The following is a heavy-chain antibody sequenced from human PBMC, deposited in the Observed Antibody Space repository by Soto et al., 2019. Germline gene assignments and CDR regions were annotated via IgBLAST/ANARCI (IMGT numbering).Heavy chain of an antibody. CDR2: IIPIFGTA. CDR1: GGTFSSYA. D-gene: IGHD3-22*01. J-gene: IGHJ4*02. Sequence: QEQLVQSGAEVKKPGSSVKVSCKASGGTFSSYAISWVRQAPGQGLEWMGGIIPIFGTANYAQKFQGRVTITADESTSTAYMELSSLRSEDTAVYYCARIDYYYDSSGYYSDYWGQGTLVTVSS. CDR3: ARIDYYYDSSGYYSDY. V-gene: IGHV1-69*01.